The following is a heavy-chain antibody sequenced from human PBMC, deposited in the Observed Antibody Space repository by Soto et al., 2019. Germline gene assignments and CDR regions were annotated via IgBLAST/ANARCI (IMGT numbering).Heavy chain of an antibody. V-gene: IGHV1-8*01. CDR2: MNPNSGNT. D-gene: IGHD2-21*02. Sequence: ASVKVSCKASGYTFTSYDIDWVRQATGQGLEWMGWMNPNSGNTGYAQKFQGRVTMTRNTSISTAYMELSSLRSEDTAVYYCIQSRCGGDCLQSYASYYYYGMDVWGQGTTVTVSS. CDR1: GYTFTSYD. CDR3: IQSRCGGDCLQSYASYYYYGMDV. J-gene: IGHJ6*02.